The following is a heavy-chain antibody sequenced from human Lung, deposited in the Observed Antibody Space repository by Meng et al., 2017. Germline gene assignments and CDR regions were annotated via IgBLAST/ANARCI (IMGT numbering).Heavy chain of an antibody. CDR2: LGAHDGDR. CDR1: DYTFNGYG. Sequence: QVHPVQSGAEVKKPGASVKVACKSSDYTFNGYGVSWVRQAPGQGLEWMAWLGAHDGDRSHAPRFQGRVTVTADRLTATSFMELRNLRYDDTAVYYCARGTPGRSYSDFWGQGTLVTVSS. CDR3: ARGTPGRSYSDF. D-gene: IGHD3-10*01. V-gene: IGHV1-18*04. J-gene: IGHJ4*02.